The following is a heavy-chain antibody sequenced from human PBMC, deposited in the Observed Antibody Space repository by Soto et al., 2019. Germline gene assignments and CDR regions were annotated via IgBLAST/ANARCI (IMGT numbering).Heavy chain of an antibody. Sequence: QVQLVQSGAEVKKPGASVKVSFKASGYSFTSYDISWVRQAPGQGLEWMGWMNPDSGNTGDAKKFQGRVTMTRNTSISTAYIELSGLKSEDTTVYYCAGANNDYGDQHWGQGTLVTVSS. CDR2: MNPDSGNT. V-gene: IGHV1-8*01. J-gene: IGHJ1*01. CDR1: GYSFTSYD. CDR3: AGANNDYGDQH. D-gene: IGHD4-17*01.